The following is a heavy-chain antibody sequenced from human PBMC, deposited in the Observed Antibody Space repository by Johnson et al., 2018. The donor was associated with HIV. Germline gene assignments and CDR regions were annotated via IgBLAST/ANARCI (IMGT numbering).Heavy chain of an antibody. V-gene: IGHV3-11*04. Sequence: QVYLVESGGDLVKPGGSLRLSCAASGFTFRDYYMSWIRQAPGKGLEWVAYISSSGSSISYADSVKCRFTISRDNAKNSLYLQRNSLRAEDTAVYYCARGGDVVWFGEFPGAFDVWGQGTMVTVSS. CDR3: ARGGDVVWFGEFPGAFDV. J-gene: IGHJ3*01. D-gene: IGHD3-10*01. CDR2: ISSSGSSI. CDR1: GFTFRDYY.